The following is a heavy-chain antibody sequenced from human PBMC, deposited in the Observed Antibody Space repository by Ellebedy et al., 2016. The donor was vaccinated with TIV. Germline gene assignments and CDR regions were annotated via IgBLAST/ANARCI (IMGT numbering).Heavy chain of an antibody. J-gene: IGHJ6*02. CDR3: ARGLKPDYDIWSGPVYYYYYGMDV. CDR1: GYTFTGYH. V-gene: IGHV1-46*01. Sequence: AASVKVSCKASGYTFTGYHMHWVRQAPGQGLEWMAIINPSGGSTTYAQKFQGRVIMTRDTSTSTVYMELSSLRSKDTAVYYCARGLKPDYDIWSGPVYYYYYGMDVWGQGTTVTVFS. CDR2: INPSGGST. D-gene: IGHD3-3*01.